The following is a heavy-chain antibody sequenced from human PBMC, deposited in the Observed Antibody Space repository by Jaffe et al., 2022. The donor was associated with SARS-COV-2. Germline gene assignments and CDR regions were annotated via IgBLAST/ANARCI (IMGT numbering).Heavy chain of an antibody. D-gene: IGHD6-19*01. J-gene: IGHJ4*02. Sequence: QLQLQESGPGLVKPSETLSLTCTVSGGSISSSSYYWGWIRQPPGKGLEWIGSIYYSGSTYYNPSLKSRVTISVDTSKNQFSLKLSSVTAADTAVYYCARQTQWLAYYFDYWGQGTLVTVSS. CDR2: IYYSGST. CDR3: ARQTQWLAYYFDY. V-gene: IGHV4-39*01. CDR1: GGSISSSSYY.